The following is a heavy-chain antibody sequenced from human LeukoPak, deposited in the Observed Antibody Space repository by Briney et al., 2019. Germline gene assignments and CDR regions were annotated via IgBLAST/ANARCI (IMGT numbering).Heavy chain of an antibody. Sequence: ASVKVSCTASGYTFTGYYMHWVRQAPGQGLEWMGWINPNSGGTKYAQKFQGRVTMTRDVSISTAYMELSRLRSDDTAVYYCARGRSGELTWAFTLDSWGQGTLVTVSS. CDR2: INPNSGGT. CDR3: ARGRSGELTWAFTLDS. D-gene: IGHD3-10*01. J-gene: IGHJ4*02. CDR1: GYTFTGYY. V-gene: IGHV1-2*02.